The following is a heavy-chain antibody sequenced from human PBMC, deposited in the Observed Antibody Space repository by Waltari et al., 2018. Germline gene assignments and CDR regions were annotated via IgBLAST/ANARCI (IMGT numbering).Heavy chain of an antibody. V-gene: IGHV1-69*13. CDR1: GGTFSSYA. CDR3: ARHPGYSPSYYYYYGMDV. D-gene: IGHD5-18*01. CDR2: SIPIFGTA. J-gene: IGHJ6*02. Sequence: QVQLVQSGAEVKKPGSSVKVSCKASGGTFSSYAISWVRQAPGQGLEWMGGSIPIFGTANCAQKFQGRVTITADESTSTAYMELSSLRSEDTAVYYCARHPGYSPSYYYYYGMDVWGQGTTVTVSS.